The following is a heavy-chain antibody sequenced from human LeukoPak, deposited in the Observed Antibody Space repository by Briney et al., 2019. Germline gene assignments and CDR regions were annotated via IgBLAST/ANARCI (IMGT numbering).Heavy chain of an antibody. CDR1: GGSFSGYY. CDR3: ARVVEGYFDWFED. V-gene: IGHV4-34*01. CDR2: INHSGST. Sequence: SETLSLTCAVYGGSFSGYYWSWIRQPPGKGLEWIGEINHSGSTNYNPSLKSRVTISVDTSKNQFSLKLNSVTAADTAVYYCARVVEGYFDWFEDWGQGTLVTVSS. J-gene: IGHJ5*02. D-gene: IGHD3-9*01.